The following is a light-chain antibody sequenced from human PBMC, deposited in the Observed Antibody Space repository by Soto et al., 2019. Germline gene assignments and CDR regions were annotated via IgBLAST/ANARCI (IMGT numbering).Light chain of an antibody. CDR2: GNI. V-gene: IGLV1-40*01. J-gene: IGLJ2*01. CDR1: SSNIGAGYD. Sequence: QSVLTQPPSVSGAPGQRVTISCTGSSSNIGAGYDVHWYQQLPGTAPKLLIYGNINRPSGVPDRFSGSKSGTSASLAITGLQAEDEADYYCQSYDSSLSVVVXGGGTKLTVL. CDR3: QSYDSSLSVVV.